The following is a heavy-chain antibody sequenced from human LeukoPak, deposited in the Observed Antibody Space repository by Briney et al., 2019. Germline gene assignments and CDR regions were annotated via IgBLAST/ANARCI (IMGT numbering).Heavy chain of an antibody. CDR3: ARDPYYDSSGREDGAFDI. J-gene: IGHJ3*02. V-gene: IGHV4-59*12. CDR2: IYYSGST. CDR1: GGSISSYY. D-gene: IGHD3-22*01. Sequence: SETLSLTCTVSGGSISSYYWSWIRQPPGKGLEWIGYIYYSGSTNYNPSLKSRVTISVDTSKNQFSLKLSSVTAADTAVYYCARDPYYDSSGREDGAFDIWGQGTMVTVSS.